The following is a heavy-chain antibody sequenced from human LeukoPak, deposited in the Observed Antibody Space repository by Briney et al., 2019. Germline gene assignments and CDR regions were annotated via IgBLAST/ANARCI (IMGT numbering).Heavy chain of an antibody. CDR1: GYTFTSYG. CDR3: ARTHDDYYGSGSYANDY. CDR2: ISAYNGNT. J-gene: IGHJ4*02. Sequence: GASVKVSCKASGYTFTSYGISWVRQAPGQGLEWMGWISAYNGNTNYAQKLQGRVTMTTDTSTSTAYMELRSLRSDDTAVYYCARTHDDYYGSGSYANDYWGQGTLVTVSS. V-gene: IGHV1-18*01. D-gene: IGHD3-10*01.